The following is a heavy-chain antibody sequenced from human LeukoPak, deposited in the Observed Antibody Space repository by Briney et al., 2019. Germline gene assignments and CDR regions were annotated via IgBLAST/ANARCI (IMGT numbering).Heavy chain of an antibody. CDR3: ASTHADYGDSAPLDY. CDR2: INTNSGGT. J-gene: IGHJ4*02. V-gene: IGHV1-2*02. CDR1: GYTFTGYY. D-gene: IGHD4-17*01. Sequence: GASVKVSCKASGYTFTGYYMLWVRQAPGQGLEWRGWINTNSGGTNYAQELQGRVTMTRDTSISTAYVELRRLRSDDTAVYYSASTHADYGDSAPLDYWGQGTLVTVPS.